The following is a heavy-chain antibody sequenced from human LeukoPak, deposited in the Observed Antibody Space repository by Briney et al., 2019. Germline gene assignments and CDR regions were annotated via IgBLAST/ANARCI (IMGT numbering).Heavy chain of an antibody. CDR1: GFTFSNYN. J-gene: IGHJ4*02. CDR2: ITSSGTYT. CDR3: AKVEGQN. V-gene: IGHV3-21*04. Sequence: GGSLRLSCADSGFTFSNYNMNWVRQAPGKAMEWVSSITSSGTYTFYADSVKGRFTISRDNAKNSLYLQMNSLRAEDTAVYYCAKVEGQNWGQGTLVTVSS.